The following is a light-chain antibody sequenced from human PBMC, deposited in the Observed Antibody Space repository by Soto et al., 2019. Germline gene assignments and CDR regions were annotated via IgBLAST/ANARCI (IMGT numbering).Light chain of an antibody. CDR1: QSISNY. J-gene: IGKJ1*01. CDR3: HQNYSSPPT. V-gene: IGKV1-39*01. CDR2: SAS. Sequence: DITMSPSTSSLSASVGDRVTITCRASQSISNYLNWYQQKPGRAPNVLIFSASSLQSGVPSRFSGSGSGTAFTLTISSLQPDDFATYYCHQNYSSPPTFGQGTKVDIK.